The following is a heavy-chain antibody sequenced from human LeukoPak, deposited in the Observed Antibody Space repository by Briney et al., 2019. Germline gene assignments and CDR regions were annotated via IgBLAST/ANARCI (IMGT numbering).Heavy chain of an antibody. CDR2: ICSGGSNI. V-gene: IGHV3-48*03. Sequence: GGSLRLSCAVSGFTFRSYDMNWVRQAPGKGLEWVSYICSGGSNIEYADSVKGRFTISRDNAKNSLYLQMNSLRVEDTAVYYCMGDAITGRDGANFDFWGQGTLVTVSS. CDR1: GFTFRSYD. CDR3: MGDAITGRDGANFDF. J-gene: IGHJ4*02. D-gene: IGHD4/OR15-4a*01.